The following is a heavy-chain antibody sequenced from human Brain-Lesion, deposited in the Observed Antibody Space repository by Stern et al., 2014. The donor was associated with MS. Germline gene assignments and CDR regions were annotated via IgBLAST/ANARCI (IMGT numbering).Heavy chain of an antibody. Sequence: VQLGASGAEVKKPGASVKVSYKASGYTFSSYDITWVRQASGHGLEWMGWMNPYSGNTGYAQKFKGRVSMTSDPSISTVYMELTSLTSDDTAVYFCARAVRNQLLSEYWGQGTLVTVSS. CDR2: MNPYSGNT. J-gene: IGHJ4*02. V-gene: IGHV1-8*01. D-gene: IGHD2-2*01. CDR1: GYTFSSYD. CDR3: ARAVRNQLLSEY.